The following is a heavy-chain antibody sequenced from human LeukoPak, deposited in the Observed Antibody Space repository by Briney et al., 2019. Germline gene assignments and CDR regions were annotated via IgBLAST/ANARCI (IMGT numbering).Heavy chain of an antibody. CDR3: ARRRGWKQQLVYFDY. CDR2: LFHSGTR. Sequence: SETLSLTCTVSGGSITSYYWSWIRQPPGKGLEWIGYLFHSGTRRYNPSLRSRVTISADTTKNQIFLTLNSTTAADTAVYYCARRRGWKQQLVYFDYWGQGTLASASS. J-gene: IGHJ4*02. CDR1: GGSITSYY. D-gene: IGHD1-1*01. V-gene: IGHV4-59*08.